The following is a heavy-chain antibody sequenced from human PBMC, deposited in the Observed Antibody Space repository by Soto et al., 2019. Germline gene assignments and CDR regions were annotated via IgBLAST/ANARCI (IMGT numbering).Heavy chain of an antibody. CDR3: AKGRSYYYYYGVDV. CDR1: GFTFSDSA. J-gene: IGHJ6*02. Sequence: GVSLRLSCSASGFTFSDSAIHWVRQAPGKGLEWVSDIIDSGASTYYADSVKGRFTISRDNSKSTLYLQMNSLRAEDTALYYCAKGRSYYYYYGVDVWGQGTTVPSP. V-gene: IGHV3-23*01. CDR2: IIDSGAST.